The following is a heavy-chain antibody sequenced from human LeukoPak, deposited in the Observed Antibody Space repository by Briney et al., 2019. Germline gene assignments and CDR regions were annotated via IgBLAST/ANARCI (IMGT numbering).Heavy chain of an antibody. V-gene: IGHV4-59*01. J-gene: IGHJ3*02. D-gene: IGHD1-7*01. CDR1: GGSFSGYY. Sequence: PSETLSLTCAVYGGSFSGYYWSWIRQPPGKGLEWIGYIYYSGSTNYNPSLKSRVTISVDTSKNQFSLKLSSVTAADTAVYYCARQGRNSPFDIWGQGTMVTVSS. CDR3: ARQGRNSPFDI. CDR2: IYYSGST.